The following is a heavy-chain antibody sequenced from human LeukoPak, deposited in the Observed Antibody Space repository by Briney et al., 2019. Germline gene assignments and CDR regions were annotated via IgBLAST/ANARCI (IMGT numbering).Heavy chain of an antibody. CDR1: GFTCSSYA. Sequence: QPGGSLRLSCAASGFTCSSYAMHWVRQAPGKGLEWVAVISYDGSNKYYADSVKGRFTISRDNSKNTLYLQMNSLRAEDTAVYYCARLGGSSFDYWGQGTLVAVSS. D-gene: IGHD1-26*01. CDR3: ARLGGSSFDY. CDR2: ISYDGSNK. V-gene: IGHV3-30-3*01. J-gene: IGHJ4*02.